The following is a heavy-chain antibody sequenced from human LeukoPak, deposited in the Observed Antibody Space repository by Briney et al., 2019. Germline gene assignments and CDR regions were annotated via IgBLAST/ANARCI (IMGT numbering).Heavy chain of an antibody. J-gene: IGHJ6*03. D-gene: IGHD6-13*01. V-gene: IGHV4-59*01. CDR2: IYYSGST. Sequence: PSETLSLTCSVSGGSISSYYWSWTRQPPGKGLEWIGYIYYSGSTYYNPSLKSRVTISVDTSKNQFSLKLSSVTAADTAVYYCARTYSTPGYYYYYMDVWGKGTTVTISS. CDR1: GGSISSYY. CDR3: ARTYSTPGYYYYYMDV.